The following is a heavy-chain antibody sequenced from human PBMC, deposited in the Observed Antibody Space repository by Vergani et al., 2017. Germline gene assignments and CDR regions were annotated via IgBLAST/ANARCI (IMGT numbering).Heavy chain of an antibody. CDR1: GGSVSSGSYY. CDR3: ARLRITAADDAFDI. D-gene: IGHD6-13*01. V-gene: IGHV4-61*01. CDR2: IYYSGST. Sequence: QVQLQESGPGLVKPSETLSLTCTVSGGSVSSGSYYWSWIRQPPGKGLEWIGYIYYSGSTNYNPSLKSRVTMSVDTSKNQFSLKLSSVTAADTAVYYCARLRITAADDAFDIWGQGTMVTVSS. J-gene: IGHJ3*02.